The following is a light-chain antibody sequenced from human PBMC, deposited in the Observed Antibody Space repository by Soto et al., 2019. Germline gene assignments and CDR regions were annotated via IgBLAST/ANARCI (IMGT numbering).Light chain of an antibody. Sequence: QSALTQPPSASGSPGQSVTISCTGTSSDVGGYNYVSWYQQHPGKAPKLVIYEVTKRPSGVPDRFSGSKSGNTASLTVSGLQSEDEADYYCSSYAGTNIFDVSGPGTKLTVL. CDR2: EVT. J-gene: IGLJ1*01. CDR1: SSDVGGYNY. CDR3: SSYAGTNIFDV. V-gene: IGLV2-8*01.